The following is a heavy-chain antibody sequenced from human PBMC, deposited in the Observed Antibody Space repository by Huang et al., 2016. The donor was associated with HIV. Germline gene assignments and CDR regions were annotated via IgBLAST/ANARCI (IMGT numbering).Heavy chain of an antibody. CDR2: INSDGSRT. CDR1: GFMFSSYW. J-gene: IGHJ4*02. V-gene: IGHV3-74*01. CDR3: ARLYGGDTLLDH. Sequence: EVQLVESGGGVVQPGGSLRLSCAASGFMFSSYWMHWVRQVPGKGLEWVSRINSDGSRTNYADSVKGRFTISRDNAKNMLYLQMDSLRAEETAVYYCARLYGGDTLLDHWGQGTLVTVSS. D-gene: IGHD2-21*02.